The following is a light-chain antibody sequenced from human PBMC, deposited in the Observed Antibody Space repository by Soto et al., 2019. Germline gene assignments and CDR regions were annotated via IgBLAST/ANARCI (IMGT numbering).Light chain of an antibody. V-gene: IGLV2-14*01. J-gene: IGLJ1*01. CDR2: EVS. CDR1: SSDVDGYNY. Sequence: QSALTKPASVSGSPGQSITISCTGTSSDVDGYNYVSWYQQHPGKAPKLMIYEVSNRPSGVSNRFSGSKSGNTASLTISCLKAENEADYYCNSYTSSSTYIFGTGTKLTVL. CDR3: NSYTSSSTYI.